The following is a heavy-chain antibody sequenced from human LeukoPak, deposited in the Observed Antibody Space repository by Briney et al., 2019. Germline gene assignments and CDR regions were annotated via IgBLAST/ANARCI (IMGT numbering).Heavy chain of an antibody. CDR2: IPYDGSNK. V-gene: IGHV3-30*12. CDR3: AELGITMIGGV. D-gene: IGHD3-10*02. CDR1: GFTFSSYG. Sequence: GGSLRLSCAASGFTFSSYGMHWVRQAPGKGLEWVALIPYDGSNKYYADSVKGRFTVSRDNSKNSLYLQMNSLRAEDTAVYYCAELGITMIGGVWGKGTTVTISS. J-gene: IGHJ6*04.